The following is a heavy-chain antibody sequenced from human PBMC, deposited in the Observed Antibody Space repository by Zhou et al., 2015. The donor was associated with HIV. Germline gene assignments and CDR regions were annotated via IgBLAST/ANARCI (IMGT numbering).Heavy chain of an antibody. D-gene: IGHD3-10*01. J-gene: IGHJ6*02. V-gene: IGHV1-8*01. CDR3: ARVGAPYYYGSGSYYYGMDV. CDR2: MNPNSGNT. CDR1: GYTFTSYD. Sequence: QVQLVQSGAEVKKPGASVKVSCKASGYTFTSYDINWVRQATGQGLEWMGWMNPNSGNTGYAQKFQGRVTMTRNTSKSTAYMELSSLRSEDTAVYYCARVGAPYYYGSGSYYYGMDVLGPRDHGHRLL.